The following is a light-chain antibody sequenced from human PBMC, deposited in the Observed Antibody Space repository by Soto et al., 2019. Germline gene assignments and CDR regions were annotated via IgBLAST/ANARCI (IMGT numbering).Light chain of an antibody. CDR2: DAS. J-gene: IGKJ4*01. CDR3: QQRGYWPAHT. CDR1: LNISRY. V-gene: IGKV3-11*01. Sequence: EVVLTQSPATLSLSPGERGTLSCRASLNISRYLAWYQQKPGQAPRLLIYDASDRAAGVPSRFRGSGSGTDFTLTISSRDAEDVAMYYCQQRGYWPAHTFGVGTKVDIK.